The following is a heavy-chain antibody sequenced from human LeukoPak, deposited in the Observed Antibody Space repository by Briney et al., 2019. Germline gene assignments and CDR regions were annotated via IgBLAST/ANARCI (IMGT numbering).Heavy chain of an antibody. Sequence: SETLSLTCAVYGGSFSGYYWSWIRQPPGKGLEWIGEINHSGSTNYNPSLKSRVTISVDTSRNQFSLKLSSVTAADTAVYYCARGYRYYYGSGSYYTPRYFDYWGQGTLVTVSS. CDR1: GGSFSGYY. D-gene: IGHD3-10*01. J-gene: IGHJ4*02. CDR2: INHSGST. CDR3: ARGYRYYYGSGSYYTPRYFDY. V-gene: IGHV4-34*01.